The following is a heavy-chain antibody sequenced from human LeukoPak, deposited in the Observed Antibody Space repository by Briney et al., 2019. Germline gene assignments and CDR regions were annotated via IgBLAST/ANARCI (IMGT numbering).Heavy chain of an antibody. J-gene: IGHJ5*02. Sequence: ASVKVSCKASGNTFTNNDIIWVRQATGQGLEWMGWMNPYNGDTGYAQKFQGRVTLTRDTSTTTAYMELGGLKPDDSAVYYCATSSVAGTFSFFDPWGQGSLVTVSS. CDR2: MNPYNGDT. CDR1: GNTFTNND. V-gene: IGHV1-8*01. CDR3: ATSSVAGTFSFFDP. D-gene: IGHD2/OR15-2a*01.